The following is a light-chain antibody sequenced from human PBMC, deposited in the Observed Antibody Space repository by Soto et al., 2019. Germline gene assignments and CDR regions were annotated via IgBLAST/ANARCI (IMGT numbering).Light chain of an antibody. CDR2: DNN. CDR1: SSNIGAGFD. V-gene: IGLV1-40*01. Sequence: QSVLTQPPSVSGAPGQRVTISCTGSSSNIGAGFDVHWYQQLPGTAPKLLIYDNNNRPSGVPDRFSGSKSGTSASLAITGLQAEDEADYYCQSYDNSLSGVVLGGGTKLTV. CDR3: QSYDNSLSGVV. J-gene: IGLJ2*01.